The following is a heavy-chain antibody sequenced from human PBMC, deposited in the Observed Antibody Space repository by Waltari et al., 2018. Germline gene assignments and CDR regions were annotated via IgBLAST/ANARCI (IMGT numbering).Heavy chain of an antibody. D-gene: IGHD5-18*01. CDR2: IYYSGST. CDR3: ARQTWIQLWLYAFDI. J-gene: IGHJ3*02. V-gene: IGHV4-39*01. Sequence: QLQLQESGPGLVKPSETLSLTCTVSGGAIRSSSYYWGWLRQPPGKGLEWIGSIYYSGSTYYNPSLKSRVTISVDTSKNQFSLKLVSVTAADTAVYYCARQTWIQLWLYAFDIWGQGTMVTVAS. CDR1: GGAIRSSSYY.